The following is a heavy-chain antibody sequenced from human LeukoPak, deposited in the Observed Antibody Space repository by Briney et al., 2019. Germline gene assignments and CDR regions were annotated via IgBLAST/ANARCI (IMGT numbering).Heavy chain of an antibody. CDR2: TSYDGTYN. V-gene: IGHV3-30*18. CDR3: AKDSVGDCTGGSCFSSLSYLDY. Sequence: QTGGSLRLSCVVSGFTFSNHAMHWDRQAPGKGLEWVAVTSYDGTYNYYADSVKGRFTISRDNSKNTLYLQMNSLRPADTGVYYCAKDSVGDCTGGSCFSSLSYLDYWGQGTLVTVSS. J-gene: IGHJ4*02. CDR1: GFTFSNHA. D-gene: IGHD2-15*01.